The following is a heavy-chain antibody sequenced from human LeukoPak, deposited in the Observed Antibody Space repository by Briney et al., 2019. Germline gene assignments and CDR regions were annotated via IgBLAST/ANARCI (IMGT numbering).Heavy chain of an antibody. Sequence: GGSLRLSCAASGFTFSSFAMHWVRQAPGKGLEYVSGISSNGGSTSYADSVKGRFTIPRDNSRNTLYLQMGSLNTEDMAVYYCAKGSSKGITGTRGAFDIWGQGTMVTVSP. CDR2: ISSNGGST. J-gene: IGHJ3*02. CDR1: GFTFSSFA. CDR3: AKGSSKGITGTRGAFDI. D-gene: IGHD1-7*01. V-gene: IGHV3-64*02.